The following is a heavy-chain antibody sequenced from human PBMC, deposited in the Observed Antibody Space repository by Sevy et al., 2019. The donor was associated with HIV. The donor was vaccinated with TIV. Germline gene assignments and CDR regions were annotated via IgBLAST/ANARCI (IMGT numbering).Heavy chain of an antibody. CDR3: ARDHCTDGACFKSGYFDY. V-gene: IGHV3-30*04. CDR1: GFTFGNHP. J-gene: IGHJ4*01. D-gene: IGHD2-8*01. Sequence: GGSLRLSCAASGFTFGNHPIHWVRQAPGKGLEWVAIISFDGRNERYADSLKGRFTISRDNSKNTVHLQMTRLRTEDVAVYYCARDHCTDGACFKSGYFDYWGQGTLVTVSS. CDR2: ISFDGRNE.